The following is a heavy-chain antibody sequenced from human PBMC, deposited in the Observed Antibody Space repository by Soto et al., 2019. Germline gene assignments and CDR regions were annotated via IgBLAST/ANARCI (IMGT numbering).Heavy chain of an antibody. CDR3: AKGKTSGWYYFDD. V-gene: IGHV3-23*01. Sequence: GGSLSLSCVASGFTFSNYAISWVRQAPGKGLEWGSGISASGRDTYYADSVKDRFTISRDSFKNTPYLQMNSLRAEDTCTYYWAKGKTSGWYYFDDWGQGALVTVSS. D-gene: IGHD6-19*01. CDR2: ISASGRDT. CDR1: GFTFSNYA. J-gene: IGHJ4*02.